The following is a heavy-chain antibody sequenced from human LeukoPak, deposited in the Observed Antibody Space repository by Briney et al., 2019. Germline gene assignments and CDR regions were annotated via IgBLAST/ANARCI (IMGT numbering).Heavy chain of an antibody. CDR2: INPNSGGT. J-gene: IGHJ3*02. Sequence: ASVKVSCKASGYTFTSYGISWVRQAPGQGLEWMGWINPNSGGTNYAQKFQGRVTMTRDTSISTAYMELSRLRSDDTAVYYCARAKPPGAFDIWGQGTMVTVSS. CDR3: ARAKPPGAFDI. CDR1: GYTFTSYG. V-gene: IGHV1-2*02.